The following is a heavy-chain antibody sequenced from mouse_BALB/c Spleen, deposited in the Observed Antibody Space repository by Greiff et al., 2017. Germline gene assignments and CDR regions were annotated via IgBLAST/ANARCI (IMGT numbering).Heavy chain of an antibody. CDR1: GFTFSSYA. J-gene: IGHJ2*01. CDR2: ISSGGST. D-gene: IGHD1-1*01. Sequence: DVKLVESGGGLVKPGGSLKLSCAASGFTFSSYAMSWVRQTPEKRLEWVASISSGGSTYYPDSVKGRFTISRDNARNILYLQMSSLRSEDTAMYYCARGEITTVVATRAFDYWGQGTTLTVSS. CDR3: ARGEITTVVATRAFDY. V-gene: IGHV5-6-5*01.